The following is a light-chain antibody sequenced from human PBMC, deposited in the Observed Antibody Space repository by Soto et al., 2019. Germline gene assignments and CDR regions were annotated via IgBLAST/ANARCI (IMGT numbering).Light chain of an antibody. CDR3: QQYSTYPLT. J-gene: IGKJ4*01. Sequence: DIQMTQSPSTLSASIGDRVTITCRASQSITTFLAWYQQKPGKAPQILIYDASKLEPGVPSRLSGGGSGTEFTVNISSLQPDDFATYYCQQYSTYPLTFGGGTRVEIK. CDR2: DAS. CDR1: QSITTF. V-gene: IGKV1-5*01.